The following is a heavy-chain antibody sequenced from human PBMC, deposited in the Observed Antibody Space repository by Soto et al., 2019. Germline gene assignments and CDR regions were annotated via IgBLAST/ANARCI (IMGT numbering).Heavy chain of an antibody. CDR2: IYYSGST. D-gene: IGHD1-20*01. CDR3: ARDRAKWKDYYYYGMDV. J-gene: IGHJ6*02. CDR1: GGSISSGDDF. Sequence: QVQLQESGPGLVKPSQTLSLTCTVSGGSISSGDDFWTWIRQPPGKGLEWIGYIYYSGSTYYNPSLNSRLAMSVDTSKNQFSLKLSSVTAADTAVYYCARDRAKWKDYYYYGMDVWGQGTTVTVSS. V-gene: IGHV4-30-4*01.